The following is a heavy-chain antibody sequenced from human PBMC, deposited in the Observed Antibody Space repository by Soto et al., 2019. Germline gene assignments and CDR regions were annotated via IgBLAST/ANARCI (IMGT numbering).Heavy chain of an antibody. CDR3: AKDLVSNSPYYYYYMDV. V-gene: IGHV3-23*01. J-gene: IGHJ6*03. D-gene: IGHD4-4*01. CDR1: GFTFSSYP. Sequence: GGSLRLSCAASGFTFSSYPMSWVRQAPGKGLERVSAISGSGGSTYYADSVKGRFTISRDNSKNTLYLQMNSLRAEDTAVYYRAKDLVSNSPYYYYYMDVWGKGTTVTVSS. CDR2: ISGSGGST.